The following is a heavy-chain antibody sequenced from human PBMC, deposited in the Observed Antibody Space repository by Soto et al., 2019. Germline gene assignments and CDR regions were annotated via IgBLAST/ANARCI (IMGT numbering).Heavy chain of an antibody. CDR2: ISSRSSYI. V-gene: IGHV3-21*01. Sequence: GGSLRLSXAASGFTFSSYSMNWVRQTPGKGLEWVSFISSRSSYIFYADSVRGRFTISRDNAKNSLYLQMNSLRVEDTAVYYCAREAYSSSSPNWFDPWGQGTLVTVSS. CDR1: GFTFSSYS. J-gene: IGHJ5*02. CDR3: AREAYSSSSPNWFDP. D-gene: IGHD6-6*01.